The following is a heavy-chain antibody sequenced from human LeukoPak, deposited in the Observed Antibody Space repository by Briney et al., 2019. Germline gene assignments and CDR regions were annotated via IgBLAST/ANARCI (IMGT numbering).Heavy chain of an antibody. CDR3: ARALRPLAAAGLFDY. V-gene: IGHV4-34*01. CDR2: INHSGST. J-gene: IGHJ4*02. D-gene: IGHD6-13*01. Sequence: SETLSLTCAVYGGSFSGYYWSWIRQPPGKGLGWIGEINHSGSTNYNPSLKSRVTISVDTSKNQFSLKLSSVTAADTAVYYCARALRPLAAAGLFDYWGQGTLVTVSS. CDR1: GGSFSGYY.